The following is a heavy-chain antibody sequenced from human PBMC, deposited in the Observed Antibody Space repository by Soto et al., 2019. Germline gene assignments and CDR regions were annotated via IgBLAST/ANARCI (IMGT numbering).Heavy chain of an antibody. Sequence: ASVKVSCKASGYTFTSYGISWVRQAPGQGLEWMGWISAYNGNTNYAQKLQGRVTMTTDTSTSTAYMELRSLRSDDTAVYYCARGNIHDYGDYDFDYWGQGTLVTVSS. D-gene: IGHD4-17*01. CDR3: ARGNIHDYGDYDFDY. CDR2: ISAYNGNT. J-gene: IGHJ4*02. V-gene: IGHV1-18*01. CDR1: GYTFTSYG.